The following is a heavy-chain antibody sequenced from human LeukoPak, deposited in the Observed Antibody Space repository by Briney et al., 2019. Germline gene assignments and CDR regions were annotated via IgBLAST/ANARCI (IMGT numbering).Heavy chain of an antibody. CDR3: AKDRGDSNGWSYFDH. D-gene: IGHD6-19*01. CDR2: ISGSGGAT. V-gene: IGHV3-23*01. Sequence: GGSLRLSCAASRFTFSSYAMSWVRQAPGKGLEWVSAISGSGGATYYADSVKGRFTISRDTSKNTLDLQMNSLRAEDTAVYYCAKDRGDSNGWSYFDHWGQGTPVTVSS. J-gene: IGHJ4*02. CDR1: RFTFSSYA.